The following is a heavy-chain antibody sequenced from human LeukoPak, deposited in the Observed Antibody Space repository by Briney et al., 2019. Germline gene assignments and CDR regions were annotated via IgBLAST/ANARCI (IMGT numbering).Heavy chain of an antibody. Sequence: ASVKVSFKASGYTFTSYDINWVRQATGQGLEWMGWMNPNSGNTGYAQKFQGRVTMTRNTSISTAYMELSSLRSEDTAVYYCARGIQQQLVGDDFDYWGQGTLVTVSS. J-gene: IGHJ4*02. D-gene: IGHD6-13*01. CDR3: ARGIQQQLVGDDFDY. CDR2: MNPNSGNT. CDR1: GYTFTSYD. V-gene: IGHV1-8*01.